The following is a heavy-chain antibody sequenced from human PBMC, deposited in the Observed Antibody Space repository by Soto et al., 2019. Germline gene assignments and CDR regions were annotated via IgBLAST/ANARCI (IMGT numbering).Heavy chain of an antibody. V-gene: IGHV1-69*01. Sequence: GXSVKVSCEASGGTFSSYAISWVRQAPVQGLEWMGGIIPIFGTANYAQKFQGRVTITADESTSTAYMELSSLRSEDTAVYYCASKIRADAFDIWGQGTMVTVSS. CDR2: IIPIFGTA. J-gene: IGHJ3*02. CDR1: GGTFSSYA. CDR3: ASKIRADAFDI.